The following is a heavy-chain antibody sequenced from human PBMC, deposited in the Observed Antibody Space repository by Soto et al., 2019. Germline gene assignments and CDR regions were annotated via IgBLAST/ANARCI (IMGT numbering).Heavy chain of an antibody. V-gene: IGHV3-23*01. Sequence: PGGSLRLSCAASGFTFSTYTMTWVRQAPGKGLEWVSSVGGGGGTTYYADSVKGRFTISRDNSKNTVHLQINSLRVEDTAVYYCAKQAGYSSDPFDYWGQGTLATVSS. CDR1: GFTFSTYT. J-gene: IGHJ4*02. CDR2: VGGGGGTT. CDR3: AKQAGYSSDPFDY. D-gene: IGHD6-19*01.